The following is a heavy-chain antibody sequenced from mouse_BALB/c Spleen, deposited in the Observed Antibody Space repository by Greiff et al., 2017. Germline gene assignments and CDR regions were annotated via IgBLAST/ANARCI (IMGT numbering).Heavy chain of an antibody. V-gene: IGHV5-6-4*01. CDR3: TRDLITNYAMDY. Sequence: EVQVVESGGGLVKPGGSLKLSCAASGFTFSSYTMSWVRQTPEKRLEWVATISSGGSYTYYPDSVKGRFTISRDNAKNTLYLQMSSLKSEDTAMYYCTRDLITNYAMDYWGQGTSVTVSS. CDR2: ISSGGSYT. CDR1: GFTFSSYT. J-gene: IGHJ4*01. D-gene: IGHD2-4*01.